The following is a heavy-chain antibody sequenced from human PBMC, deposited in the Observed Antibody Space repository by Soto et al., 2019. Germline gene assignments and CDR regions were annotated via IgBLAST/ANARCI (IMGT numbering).Heavy chain of an antibody. Sequence: AQLSESGGGLVRPGGSLRVSCAASGFGFGSYAMAWIRQAPGKGLEWVSSISGSGLVTYYADSVRGRFAVSRDNSRNTLFLKMNSLRAEDTAVYYCARTRGTHCSGGSCYYFAIWGRGTLVSV. CDR1: GFGFGSYA. J-gene: IGHJ4*02. D-gene: IGHD2-15*01. CDR2: ISGSGLVT. CDR3: ARTRGTHCSGGSCYYFAI. V-gene: IGHV3-23*01.